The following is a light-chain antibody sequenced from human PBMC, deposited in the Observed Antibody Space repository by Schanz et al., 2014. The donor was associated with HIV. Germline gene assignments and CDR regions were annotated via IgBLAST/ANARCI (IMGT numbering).Light chain of an antibody. Sequence: EIVMTQSPVTLSVSPGERVTLSCRACRSVNSNFAWYQQKPGQAPRLLIYRASTRATGIPARFSGSGSGTDFTLTISRLEPEDFAVYYCQQYGSSPPWTFGQGTKVEIK. J-gene: IGKJ1*01. CDR3: QQYGSSPPWT. CDR2: RAS. CDR1: RSVNSN. V-gene: IGKV3-20*01.